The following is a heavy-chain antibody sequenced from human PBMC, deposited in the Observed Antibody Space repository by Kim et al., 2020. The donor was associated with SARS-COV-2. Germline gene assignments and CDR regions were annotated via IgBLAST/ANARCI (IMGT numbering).Heavy chain of an antibody. CDR3: ARVGSWGPTGTTVSYYGMDV. V-gene: IGHV1-18*01. Sequence: ASVKVSCKASGYTFTSYGISWVRQAPGQGIEWMGWISAYNGNTNYAQKLQGRVTMTTDTSTSTAYMELRSLRSDDTAVYYCARVGSWGPTGTTVSYYGMDVWGQGTTVTVSS. CDR1: GYTFTSYG. J-gene: IGHJ6*02. CDR2: ISAYNGNT. D-gene: IGHD1-7*01.